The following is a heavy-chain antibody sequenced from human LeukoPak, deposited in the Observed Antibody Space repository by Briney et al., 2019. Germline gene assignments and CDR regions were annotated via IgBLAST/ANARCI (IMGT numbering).Heavy chain of an antibody. V-gene: IGHV1-3*03. Sequence: GSSVKVSCKASGYTFTSYAMHWVRQAPGQRLEWMGWINAGNGNTKYSQEFQGRVTITRDTSASTAYMELSSLRSEDMAVYYCARGDYGDYHFDYWGQGTLVTVSS. CDR1: GYTFTSYA. CDR3: ARGDYGDYHFDY. J-gene: IGHJ4*02. CDR2: INAGNGNT. D-gene: IGHD4-17*01.